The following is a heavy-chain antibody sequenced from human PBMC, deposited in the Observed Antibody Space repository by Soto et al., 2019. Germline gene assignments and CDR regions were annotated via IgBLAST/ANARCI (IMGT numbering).Heavy chain of an antibody. J-gene: IGHJ4*02. CDR3: SRGAPGY. CDR1: GGSFSDYS. V-gene: IGHV4-34*01. CDR2: INHSGST. Sequence: QVQLHQWGAGLLRPSETLSLTCAVYGGSFSDYSWTWIRQPPGKGLEWIGDINHSGSTNCNPSLKXPXXISVDPPKNQFSLQLSSVTAADTAVYYCSRGAPGYWGQGTLVTVSS.